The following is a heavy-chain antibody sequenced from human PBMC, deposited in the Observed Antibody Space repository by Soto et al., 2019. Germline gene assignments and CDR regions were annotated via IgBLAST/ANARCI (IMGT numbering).Heavy chain of an antibody. J-gene: IGHJ5*02. CDR3: AKLKDSTGT. CDR1: GFTFSSYV. V-gene: IGHV3-23*01. CDR2: ISGSGGSGGST. Sequence: EVRLLEAGGGLLQPGGSLRLSCAASGFTFSSYVMSWVRQAPGKGLEWVSSISGSGGSGGSTYYADSVKGRFTIPRDNFKKSMYLKMNSLRAEDTAVYYCAKLKDSTGTWGQGSLVTGSS.